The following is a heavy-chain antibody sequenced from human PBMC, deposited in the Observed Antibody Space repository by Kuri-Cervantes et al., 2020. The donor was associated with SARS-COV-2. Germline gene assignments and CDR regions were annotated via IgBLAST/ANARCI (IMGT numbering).Heavy chain of an antibody. J-gene: IGHJ4*02. V-gene: IGHV3-23*01. CDR1: GFTFSSYA. CDR2: ISGSGGST. Sequence: LSLTCAASGFTFSSYAMSWVRQAPGKGLEWVSAISGSGGSTYYADSVKGRFTISRDNSKNTLYLQMNSLRAEDTAVYFCARRGAYYASGSYLDYWGQGTPVTVSS. D-gene: IGHD3-10*01. CDR3: ARRGAYYASGSYLDY.